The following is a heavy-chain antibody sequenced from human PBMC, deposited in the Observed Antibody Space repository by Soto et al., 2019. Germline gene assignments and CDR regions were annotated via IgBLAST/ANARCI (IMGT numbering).Heavy chain of an antibody. D-gene: IGHD1-26*01. V-gene: IGHV3-23*01. J-gene: IGHJ4*02. CDR2: ISGSGGST. CDR1: GFTLSSYA. CDR3: AKGKVRIVGATDFDY. Sequence: GGSLRLSCAASGFTLSSYAMSWVRQAPGKGLEWVSAISGSGGSTYYADSVKGRFTISRDNSKNTLYLQMNSLRAEDTAVYYCAKGKVRIVGATDFDYWGQGTLVTVSS.